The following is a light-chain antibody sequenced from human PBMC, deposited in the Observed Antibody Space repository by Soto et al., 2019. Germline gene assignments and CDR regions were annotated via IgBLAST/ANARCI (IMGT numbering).Light chain of an antibody. J-gene: IGKJ5*01. Sequence: DIQMTQSPSTLSASVGDRVTITCRASQSISSWLAWYQQKPGKAPKHLIYAASSLQTGVPSRFTGSGSGTEFTLTIDSLQPEDFATYYCQQSYTTPRITFGQGTRLEIK. CDR1: QSISSW. CDR2: AAS. V-gene: IGKV1-39*01. CDR3: QQSYTTPRIT.